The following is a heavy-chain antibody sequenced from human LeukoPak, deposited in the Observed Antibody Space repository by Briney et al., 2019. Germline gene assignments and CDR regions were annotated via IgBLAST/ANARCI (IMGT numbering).Heavy chain of an antibody. V-gene: IGHV3-48*01. CDR2: ISSSSTI. D-gene: IGHD5-24*01. CDR1: GFIFSSYS. CDR3: ARFPMGDSFDT. Sequence: GGSLRLSCAASGFIFSSYSMNWVRQGPGKGLEWISYISSSSTIYYADSVKGRFTISRDNAKNSLYLQMNSLRADDTAVYYCARFPMGDSFDTWGQGTMVTVSS. J-gene: IGHJ3*02.